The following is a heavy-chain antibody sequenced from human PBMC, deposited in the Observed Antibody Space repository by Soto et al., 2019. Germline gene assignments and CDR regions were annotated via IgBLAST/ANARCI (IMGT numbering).Heavy chain of an antibody. J-gene: IGHJ4*01. CDR2: VSPSGSNT. D-gene: IGHD6-19*01. CDR3: ARRDSSGWYSLDY. V-gene: IGHV3-23*01. CDR1: GFIFSNYP. Sequence: GGSLRRYCAVSGFIFSNYPMSWVRQAPGKGLEWVSSVSPSGSNTYYADSVKGRFTMSRDNSDNRLHLQMNSLRAEDTAVYFCARRDSSGWYSLDYWAPGTVVTVSS.